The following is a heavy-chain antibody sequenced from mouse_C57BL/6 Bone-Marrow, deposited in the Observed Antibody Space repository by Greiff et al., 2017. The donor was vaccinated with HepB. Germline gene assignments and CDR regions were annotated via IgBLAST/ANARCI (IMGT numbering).Heavy chain of an antibody. CDR3: ARMDMDAWFAY. CDR2: INPSSGYT. CDR1: GYTFTSYT. Sequence: QVHVKQSGAELARPGASVKMSCKASGYTFTSYTMHWVKQRPGQGLEWIGYINPSSGYTKYNQKFKDKATLTADKSSSTAYMQLSSLTSEDSAVYYCARMDMDAWFAYWGQGTLVTVSA. D-gene: IGHD1-1*02. J-gene: IGHJ3*01. V-gene: IGHV1-4*01.